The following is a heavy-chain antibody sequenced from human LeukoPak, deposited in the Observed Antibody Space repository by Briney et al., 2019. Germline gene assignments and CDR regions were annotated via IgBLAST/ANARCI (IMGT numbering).Heavy chain of an antibody. CDR2: INERGTDS. J-gene: IGHJ6*03. CDR1: GFTFSGHW. CDR3: ARVDVQVVVTAIYYYMDV. Sequence: PGGSLRLSCTASGFTFSGHWIHWVRQPPGMGLVWVSRINERGTDSMYAESAKGRFTISRDNAKNTVYLQMNSLRAEDTAVYYCARVDVQVVVTAIYYYMDVWGKGTTVTVSS. V-gene: IGHV3-74*03. D-gene: IGHD2-21*02.